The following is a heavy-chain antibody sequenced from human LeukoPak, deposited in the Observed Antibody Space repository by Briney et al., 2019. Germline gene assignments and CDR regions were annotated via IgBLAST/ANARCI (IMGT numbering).Heavy chain of an antibody. Sequence: GGSLRLSCAASGFTFSSYSMNWVRQAPGKGLEWVSSISSSSSYIYYADSVKGRFTISRYNAKNSLYLQMNSLRAEDTAVYYCARDPRTSSTSRNYFESWGQGTLVTVSS. CDR2: ISSSSSYI. J-gene: IGHJ4*02. D-gene: IGHD6-13*01. CDR3: ARDPRTSSTSRNYFES. V-gene: IGHV3-21*01. CDR1: GFTFSSYS.